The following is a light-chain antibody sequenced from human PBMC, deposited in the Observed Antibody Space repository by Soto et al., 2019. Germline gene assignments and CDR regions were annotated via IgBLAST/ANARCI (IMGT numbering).Light chain of an antibody. CDR2: DVT. CDR3: SSYAGSRTLV. V-gene: IGLV2-14*01. Sequence: QSALTQPASVSGSTGQSVTISCTGTSSDVGGYDYVSWYQQHPGKAPKLIIYDVTNRPSGFSNRFSGSKSGNTASLTISGLQAEDEADYYCSSYAGSRTLVFGGGTKLTVL. J-gene: IGLJ2*01. CDR1: SSDVGGYDY.